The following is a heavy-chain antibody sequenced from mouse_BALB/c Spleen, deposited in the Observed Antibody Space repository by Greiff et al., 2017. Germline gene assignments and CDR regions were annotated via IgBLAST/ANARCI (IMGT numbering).Heavy chain of an antibody. CDR2: ISDGGSYT. J-gene: IGHJ3*01. CDR3: ARDTPFAY. CDR1: GFTFSDYY. V-gene: IGHV5-4*02. Sequence: EVQLVESGGGLVKPGGSLKLSCAASGFTFSDYYMYWVRQTPEKRLEWVATISDGGSYTYYPDSVKGRFTISRDNAKNNLYLQMSSLKSEDTAMYYCARDTPFAYWGQGTLVTVSA.